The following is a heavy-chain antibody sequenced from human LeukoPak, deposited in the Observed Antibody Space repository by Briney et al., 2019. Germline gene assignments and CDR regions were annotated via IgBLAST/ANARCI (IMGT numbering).Heavy chain of an antibody. V-gene: IGHV3-30*02. CDR2: IRYDGSNK. J-gene: IGHJ4*02. D-gene: IGHD3-22*01. CDR1: GFTFSSYG. CDR3: AKDDYYDSSGSLDY. Sequence: GGSLRLSCAASGFTFSSYGMHWVRQAPGKGLEWVAFIRYDGSNKYYADSVKGRFTISRDNSKNTLYLQMNSLRAEDMAVYYCAKDDYYDSSGSLDYWGQGTLVTVPS.